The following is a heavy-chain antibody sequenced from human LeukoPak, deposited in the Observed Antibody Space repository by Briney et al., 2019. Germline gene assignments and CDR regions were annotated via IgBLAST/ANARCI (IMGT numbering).Heavy chain of an antibody. Sequence: GGSLRLSCAASGFTFSSYAMSWVRQAPGEGLVWVSRIRSDGGVATYADSVEGRFTISRDNAKNTLFLQMNSLRAEDTAVYYCARETQQHYSVGGMDVWGQGTTVTVSS. CDR1: GFTFSSYA. D-gene: IGHD3-10*01. J-gene: IGHJ6*02. CDR3: ARETQQHYSVGGMDV. V-gene: IGHV3-74*01. CDR2: IRSDGGVA.